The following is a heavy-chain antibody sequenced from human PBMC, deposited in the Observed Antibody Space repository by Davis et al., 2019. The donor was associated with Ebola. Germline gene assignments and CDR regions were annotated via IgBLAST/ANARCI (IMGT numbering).Heavy chain of an antibody. V-gene: IGHV3-23*01. D-gene: IGHD3-3*01. CDR3: AKALRFLEWLFDY. CDR2: ISGSGGST. J-gene: IGHJ4*02. CDR1: GFTFSSYA. Sequence: GESLKISCAASGFTFSSYAMSWVRQAPGKGLEWVSAISGSGGSTYYADSVKGRFTISRDNSTNTLYLQMNSLRAEDTAVYYCAKALRFLEWLFDYWGQGTLVTVSS.